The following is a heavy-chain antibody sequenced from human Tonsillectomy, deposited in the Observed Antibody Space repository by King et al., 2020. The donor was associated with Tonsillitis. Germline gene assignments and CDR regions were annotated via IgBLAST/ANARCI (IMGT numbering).Heavy chain of an antibody. V-gene: IGHV3-23*04. D-gene: IGHD3-10*01. CDR3: AKDRRRGITMVRGVISYFDY. Sequence: VQLVESGGGLVQPGGSLRLPCAASGFTFSSYAMSWVRQAPGKGLECVSDISGSGGSTYYADSVKGRFTISRDNYKNTLYLQMNSLRAEDTAVYYCAKDRRRGITMVRGVISYFDYWGQGTLVTVSS. CDR2: ISGSGGST. CDR1: GFTFSSYA. J-gene: IGHJ4*02.